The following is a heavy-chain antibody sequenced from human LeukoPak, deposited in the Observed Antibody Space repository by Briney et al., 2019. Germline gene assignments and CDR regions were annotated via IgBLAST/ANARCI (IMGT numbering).Heavy chain of an antibody. CDR2: MNPNSGST. D-gene: IGHD3-10*01. V-gene: IGHV1-8*01. Sequence: ASVKVSCKASGYTFISYDINWVRQATGQGLEWMGWMNPNSGSTGYAQKFQGRVTMTRNTSISTAYMELSSLRSEDTAVYYCARGFRRITMVRGANAPYYFDYWGQGTLVTVSS. CDR1: GYTFISYD. CDR3: ARGFRRITMVRGANAPYYFDY. J-gene: IGHJ4*02.